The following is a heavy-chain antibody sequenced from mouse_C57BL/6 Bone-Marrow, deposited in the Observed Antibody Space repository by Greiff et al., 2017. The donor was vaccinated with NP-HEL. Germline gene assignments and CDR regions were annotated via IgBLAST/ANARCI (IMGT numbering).Heavy chain of an antibody. V-gene: IGHV2-2*01. D-gene: IGHD1-1*01. J-gene: IGHJ4*01. CDR1: GFSLTSYG. CDR2: IWSGGST. CDR3: DREAYDGSSYAMDY. Sequence: VQGVESGPGLVQPSQSLSITCTVSGFSLTSYGVHWVRQSPGKGLEWLGVIWSGGSTDYNAAFISRLSISKDNSKSQVFFKMNSLQADDTAIYYCDREAYDGSSYAMDYWGKGTSVTVSS.